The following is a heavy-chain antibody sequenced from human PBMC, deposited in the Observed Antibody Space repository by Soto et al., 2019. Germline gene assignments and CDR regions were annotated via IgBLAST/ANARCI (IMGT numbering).Heavy chain of an antibody. CDR2: INPNSGGT. CDR1: TGNF. D-gene: IGHD3-16*01. Sequence: ASVMVSFKASTGNFLHWVRQAPGQGLEWMGWINPNSGGTNYAQKFQGRVTMTRDMSISTAYMELSRLRSDDTAVYYCATEGDYYWGQGTQVTVSS. V-gene: IGHV1-2*02. J-gene: IGHJ4*02. CDR3: ATEGDYY.